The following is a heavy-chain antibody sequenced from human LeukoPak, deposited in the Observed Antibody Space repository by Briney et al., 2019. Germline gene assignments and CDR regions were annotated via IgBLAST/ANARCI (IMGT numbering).Heavy chain of an antibody. CDR2: IIPIFGTA. Sequence: ASVKVSCKASGGTFSSYAISWVRQAPGQGLEWMGGIIPIFGTANCAQKFQGRVTITADESTSTAYMELSSLRSEDTAVYYCARDPGSTSLPPLWGQGTLVTVSS. D-gene: IGHD2-2*01. CDR3: ARDPGSTSLPPL. CDR1: GGTFSSYA. J-gene: IGHJ4*02. V-gene: IGHV1-69*13.